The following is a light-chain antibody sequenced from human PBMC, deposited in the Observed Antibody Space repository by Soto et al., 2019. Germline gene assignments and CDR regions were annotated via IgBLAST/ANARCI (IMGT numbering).Light chain of an antibody. CDR3: QSYDSSLSGFEV. Sequence: QSVLTQPPSVSGAPGQRVTISCTGSSSNIGAGYDVHWYQQLPGTAPKLLIYGNSNRPSGVPDRFSGSKSGTSASLAITGLQAEDEADYYGQSYDSSLSGFEVFGAGTKLTVL. J-gene: IGLJ1*01. CDR2: GNS. CDR1: SSNIGAGYD. V-gene: IGLV1-40*01.